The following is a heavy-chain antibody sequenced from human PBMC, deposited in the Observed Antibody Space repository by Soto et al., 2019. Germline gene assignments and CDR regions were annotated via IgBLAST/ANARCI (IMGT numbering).Heavy chain of an antibody. CDR2: IYYSGST. CDR1: GGSISSYY. D-gene: IGHD6-6*01. V-gene: IGHV4-59*08. J-gene: IGHJ6*02. CDR3: ARRTAARPRYYYYGMDV. Sequence: SETLSLTCAVSGGSISSYYWSWIRQPPGKGLEWIGYIYYSGSTYYNPSLKSRVTISIDTSKNQFSLKLSSVTAADTAVYYCARRTAARPRYYYYGMDVWGQGTTVTVSS.